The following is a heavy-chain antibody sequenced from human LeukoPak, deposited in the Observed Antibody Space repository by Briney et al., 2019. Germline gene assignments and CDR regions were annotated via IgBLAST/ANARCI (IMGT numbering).Heavy chain of an antibody. CDR2: INHSGST. D-gene: IGHD2-8*01. CDR3: ARVFGVYAIYYYGMDV. CDR1: GGSFSGYY. J-gene: IGHJ6*02. Sequence: SETLSLTCAVYGGSFSGYYWSWIRQPPGKGLEWIGEINHSGSTNYNPSLKSRVTISVDTSKNQLSLKLSSVTAADAAVYYCARVFGVYAIYYYGMDVWGQGTTVTVSS. V-gene: IGHV4-34*01.